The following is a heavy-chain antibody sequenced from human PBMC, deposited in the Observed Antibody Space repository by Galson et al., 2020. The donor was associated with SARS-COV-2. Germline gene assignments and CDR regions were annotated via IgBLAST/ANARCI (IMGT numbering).Heavy chain of an antibody. Sequence: SETLSLTCTVSGASISSGSYYWSRIRQPAGKGLEWIGRIYKSGNTNYNPSLWSQVTISVDTSKNQFSLTLTSVTAADTAVYYCARGNSPCVTIFGVLTGTCGMDVWGQGTTVTVSS. CDR2: IYKSGNT. D-gene: IGHD3-3*01. CDR3: ARGNSPCVTIFGVLTGTCGMDV. V-gene: IGHV4-61*02. CDR1: GASISSGSYY. J-gene: IGHJ6*02.